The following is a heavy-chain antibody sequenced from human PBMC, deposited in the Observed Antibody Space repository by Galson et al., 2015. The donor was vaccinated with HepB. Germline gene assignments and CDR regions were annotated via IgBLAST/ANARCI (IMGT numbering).Heavy chain of an antibody. Sequence: SLRLSCAASGFTFSNYWIHWVRQAPGKGLVWVSRINSDGNNTAYADSVKGRFTISRDNAKNTLYLQMNSLRAEDTAVYYCARDLWFGTGTFDYWGQGTLVTVSS. CDR1: GFTFSNYW. CDR3: ARDLWFGTGTFDY. V-gene: IGHV3-74*01. CDR2: INSDGNNT. J-gene: IGHJ4*02. D-gene: IGHD3-10*01.